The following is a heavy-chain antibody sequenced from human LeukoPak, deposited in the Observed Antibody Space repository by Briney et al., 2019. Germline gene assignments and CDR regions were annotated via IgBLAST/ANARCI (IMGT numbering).Heavy chain of an antibody. J-gene: IGHJ6*02. CDR3: ARAPTDYDYVWGSYLRRYYYYYYGMDV. CDR2: ISAYNGNT. V-gene: IGHV1-18*01. D-gene: IGHD3-16*02. Sequence: ASVKVSCKASGYTFTSYGISWVRQAPGQGLEWMGWISAYNGNTNYAQKLQGRVTMTTDTSTSTAYMELRSLRSDDTAVYFCARAPTDYDYVWGSYLRRYYYYYYGMDVWGQGTTVTVSS. CDR1: GYTFTSYG.